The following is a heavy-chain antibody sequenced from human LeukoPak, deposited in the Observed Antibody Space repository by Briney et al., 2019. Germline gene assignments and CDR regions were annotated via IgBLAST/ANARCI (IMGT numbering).Heavy chain of an antibody. CDR1: GESFSGYF. CDR3: ARGFCSASGSCNWFDP. V-gene: IGHV4-34*01. CDR2: INHSGSA. J-gene: IGHJ5*02. D-gene: IGHD3-10*01. Sequence: PSETLSLTCAVYGESFSGYFWSWIRQPPGKGLEWIGDINHSGSANYNPSLKSRVTVSVDTSKNQFSLRLSSVTAADTAVYYCARGFCSASGSCNWFDPWGQGTLVTVSS.